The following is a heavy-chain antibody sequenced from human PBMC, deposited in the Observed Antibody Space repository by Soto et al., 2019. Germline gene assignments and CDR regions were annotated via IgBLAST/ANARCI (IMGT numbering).Heavy chain of an antibody. CDR2: ISYDGSNK. V-gene: IGHV3-30-3*01. Sequence: QVQLVESGGGVVQPGRSLRLSCAASGFTVSSYAMHWVRQAPGKGLEWVAVISYDGSNKYYADSVKGRFTISRDNSKNTLYLQMNSLRAEDTAVYYCARFGQGLSIDYWGQGTLVTVSS. J-gene: IGHJ4*02. D-gene: IGHD6-19*01. CDR1: GFTVSSYA. CDR3: ARFGQGLSIDY.